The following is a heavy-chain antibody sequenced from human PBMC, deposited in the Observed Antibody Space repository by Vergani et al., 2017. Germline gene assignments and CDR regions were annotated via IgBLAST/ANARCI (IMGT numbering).Heavy chain of an antibody. CDR2: IWYDGSNK. CDR3: AKDLVAVAGTGY. D-gene: IGHD6-19*01. J-gene: IGHJ4*02. Sequence: QVQLVESGGGVVQPGRSLRLSCAASGFTFSSYGMHWVRRAPGKGLEWVAVIWYDGSNKYYADSVKGRFTISRDNSKNTLYLQMNSLRAEDTAVYYCAKDLVAVAGTGYWGQGTLVTVSS. V-gene: IGHV3-33*06. CDR1: GFTFSSYG.